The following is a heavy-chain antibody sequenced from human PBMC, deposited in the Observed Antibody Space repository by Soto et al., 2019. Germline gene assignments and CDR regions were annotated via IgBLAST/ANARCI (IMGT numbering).Heavy chain of an antibody. CDR2: IHPNSGGT. D-gene: IGHD5-18*01. CDR3: ARRDGYSYGLHYYYGMDV. V-gene: IGHV1-2*04. Sequence: ASVKVSCKASGYSFTGYYMHWVRQAPGQGLEWMGWIHPNSGGTNYAQKFQGWVTMTRDTSISTAYMELSRLRSDDTAMYYCARRDGYSYGLHYYYGMDVWGQGTTVTVSS. CDR1: GYSFTGYY. J-gene: IGHJ6*02.